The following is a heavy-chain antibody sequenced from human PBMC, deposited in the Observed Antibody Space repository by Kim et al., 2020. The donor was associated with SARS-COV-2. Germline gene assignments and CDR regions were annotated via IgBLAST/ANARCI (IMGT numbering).Heavy chain of an antibody. V-gene: IGHV3-23*01. J-gene: IGHJ3*02. D-gene: IGHD6-19*01. CDR2: ISGSGGST. CDR1: GFTFSSYA. CDR3: AKDILVVPAAQDYSIAVAGGYAFDI. Sequence: GGSLRLSCAASGFTFSSYAMSWVRQAPGKGLEWVSAISGSGGSTYYADSVKGRFTISRDNSKNTLYLQMNSLRAEDTAVYYCAKDILVVPAAQDYSIAVAGGYAFDIWGQGTMVTVSS.